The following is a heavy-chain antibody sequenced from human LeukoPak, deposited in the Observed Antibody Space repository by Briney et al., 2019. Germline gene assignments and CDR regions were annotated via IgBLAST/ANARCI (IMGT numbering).Heavy chain of an antibody. CDR2: IWYDGSNK. D-gene: IGHD3-22*01. CDR3: ASVSSYYDSSGYYCSAFDI. V-gene: IGHV3-33*01. Sequence: GKSLRLSCAASGFTFSSYGMHWVRQAPGKGLEWVAVIWYDGSNKYYADSVEGRFTISRDNSKNTLYLQMNSLRAEDTAVYYCASVSSYYDSSGYYCSAFDIWGQGTMVTVSS. CDR1: GFTFSSYG. J-gene: IGHJ3*02.